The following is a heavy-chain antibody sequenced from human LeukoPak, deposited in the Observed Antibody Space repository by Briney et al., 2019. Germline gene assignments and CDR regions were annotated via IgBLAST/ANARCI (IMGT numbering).Heavy chain of an antibody. V-gene: IGHV3-30*02. D-gene: IGHD6-19*01. CDR3: AKEGRQWLADFDY. CDR2: IRYDGSNK. CDR1: GFTFSSYG. J-gene: IGHJ4*02. Sequence: PGGSLRLSCAASGFTFSSYGMHWVRQAPGKGLEWVAFIRYDGSNKYYADSVKGRFTISRDNSKNTLYLQMNSLRAEDTAVYYCAKEGRQWLADFDYWGQGTLVTVSS.